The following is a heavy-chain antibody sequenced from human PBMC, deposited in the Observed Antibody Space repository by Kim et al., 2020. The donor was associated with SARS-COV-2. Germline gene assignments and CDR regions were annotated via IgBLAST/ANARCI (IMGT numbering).Heavy chain of an antibody. V-gene: IGHV3-7*01. Sequence: KEDGSQKYYGDSVEGRFTISRDNAKNSLYLQMDCLRAEDTAVYYCGRDYSDWGQGTLVTVSS. D-gene: IGHD6-13*01. CDR2: KEDGSQK. CDR3: GRDYSD. J-gene: IGHJ4*02.